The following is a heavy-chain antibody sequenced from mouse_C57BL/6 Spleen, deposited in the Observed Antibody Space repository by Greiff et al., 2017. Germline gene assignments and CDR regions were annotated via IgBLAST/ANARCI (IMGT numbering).Heavy chain of an antibody. CDR2: ISDGGSYT. CDR3: ARRVITVYYFDY. D-gene: IGHD1-1*01. CDR1: GFTFSSYA. V-gene: IGHV5-4*03. Sequence: EVKVVESGGGLVKPGGSLKLSCAASGFTFSSYAMSWVRQTPEKRLEWVATISDGGSYTYYPDNVKGRFTISRDNAKNNLYLQMSHLKSEDTAMYYCARRVITVYYFDYWGQGTTLTVSS. J-gene: IGHJ2*01.